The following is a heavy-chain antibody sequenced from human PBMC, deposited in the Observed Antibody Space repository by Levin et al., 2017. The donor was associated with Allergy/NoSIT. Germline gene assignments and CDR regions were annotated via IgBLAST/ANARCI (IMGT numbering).Heavy chain of an antibody. CDR2: ISSSSSYI. V-gene: IGHV3-21*01. Sequence: EASVKVSCAASGFTFSSYSMNWVRQAPGKGLEWVSSISSSSSYIYYADSVKGRFTISRDNAKNSLYLQMNSLRAEDTAVYYCARAPYDSSGYYSSWGQGTLVTVSS. D-gene: IGHD3-22*01. J-gene: IGHJ5*02. CDR1: GFTFSSYS. CDR3: ARAPYDSSGYYSS.